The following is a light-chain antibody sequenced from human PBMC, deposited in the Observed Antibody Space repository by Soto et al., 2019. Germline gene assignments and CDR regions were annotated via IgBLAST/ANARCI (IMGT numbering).Light chain of an antibody. CDR2: LGS. V-gene: IGKV2-28*01. J-gene: IGKJ4*01. CDR3: MQALQTPLT. Sequence: DIVMTQSPLSLPVTPGEPASISCRSSQSLLHSNGYNYLDWYLQKPGQSPQLLIYLGSNRASGVPERLRGSGSGTDFTLKISRVEAEDVGVYYCMQALQTPLTFGGGTKVEIK. CDR1: QSLLHSNGYNY.